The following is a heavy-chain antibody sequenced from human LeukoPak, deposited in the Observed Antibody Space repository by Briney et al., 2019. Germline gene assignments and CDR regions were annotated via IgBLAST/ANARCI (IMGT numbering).Heavy chain of an antibody. J-gene: IGHJ1*01. V-gene: IGHV3-23*01. CDR2: IRGSGGST. CDR1: GFTFSSYA. CDR3: AKDVYDFWSGQGYFQH. D-gene: IGHD3-3*01. Sequence: GGSLRLSCAASGFTFSSYAMSWVRQAPGKGLEWVSAIRGSGGSTYYADSVKGRFTISRDNSKNTLYLQMNSLRAEDTAVYYCAKDVYDFWSGQGYFQHWGQGTLVTVSS.